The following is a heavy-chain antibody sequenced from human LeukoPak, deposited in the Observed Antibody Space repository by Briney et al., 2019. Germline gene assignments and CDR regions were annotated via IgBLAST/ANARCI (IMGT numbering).Heavy chain of an antibody. J-gene: IGHJ4*02. V-gene: IGHV4-30-4*08. Sequence: SETLSLTCTVAGGSISSGDYYWSWIRQPPGKGLEWIGYIYYSGSTYYNPSLKSRVTISVDTSKNQFSLKLSSVTAADTAVYYCARGSPHGNFFDYWGQGTLVTVSS. CDR2: IYYSGST. D-gene: IGHD4-17*01. CDR1: GGSISSGDYY. CDR3: ARGSPHGNFFDY.